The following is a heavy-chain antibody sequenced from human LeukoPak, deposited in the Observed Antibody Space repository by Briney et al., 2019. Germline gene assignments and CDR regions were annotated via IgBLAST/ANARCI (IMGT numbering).Heavy chain of an antibody. V-gene: IGHV4-30-4*01. CDR1: GGSISSGDYY. D-gene: IGHD6-19*01. CDR2: IYYSGST. J-gene: IGHJ4*02. CDR3: ARTEGWYNLDY. Sequence: NPSETLSLTCTVSGGSISSGDYYWSWIRQPPGKGLEWIGYIYYSGSTYYNPSLKSRVTISVDTSKNQFSLKLSSVTAADTAVYYCARTEGWYNLDYWGQGTLVTVSS.